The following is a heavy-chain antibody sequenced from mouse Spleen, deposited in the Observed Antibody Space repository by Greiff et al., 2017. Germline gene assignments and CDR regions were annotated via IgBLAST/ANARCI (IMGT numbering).Heavy chain of an antibody. CDR1: GFTFSSYA. D-gene: IGHD2-4*01. CDR3: TIYYDYLFAY. Sequence: EVHLVESGEGLVKPGGSLKLSCAASGFTFSSYAMSWVRQTPEKRLEWVAYISSGGDYIYYADTVKGRFTISRDNARNTLYLQMSSLKSEDTAMYYCTIYYDYLFAYWGQGTLVTVSA. V-gene: IGHV5-9-1*02. CDR2: ISSGGDYI. J-gene: IGHJ3*01.